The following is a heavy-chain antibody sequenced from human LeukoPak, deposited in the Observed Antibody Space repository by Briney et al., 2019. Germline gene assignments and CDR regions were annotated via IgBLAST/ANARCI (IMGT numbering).Heavy chain of an antibody. V-gene: IGHV5-51*01. J-gene: IGHJ4*02. CDR3: ARRYYDSSGYHFDY. CDR2: SYPGDSDT. D-gene: IGHD3-22*01. CDR1: GYTFTSYW. Sequence: GESLKISCKGAGYTFTSYWIGWVRQMPGKGLECMGISYPGDSDTRYSPSIQVLVTMSADKSISTAYLQRSSLKASDTAMYYCARRYYDSSGYHFDYWGQGTLVTVSS.